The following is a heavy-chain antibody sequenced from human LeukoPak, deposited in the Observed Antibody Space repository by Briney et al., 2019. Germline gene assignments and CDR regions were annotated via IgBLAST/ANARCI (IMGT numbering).Heavy chain of an antibody. CDR3: ARRGSSSSNYYYYYHYYMDV. CDR2: INHSGST. V-gene: IGHV4-34*01. D-gene: IGHD6-6*01. CDR1: GGSFSGYY. J-gene: IGHJ6*03. Sequence: SETLSLTCAVYGGSFSGYYWSWIRQPPGKGLEWIGEINHSGSTNYNPSLKSRVTISVDTSKNQFSLKLSSVTAADTAVYYCARRGSSSSNYYYYYHYYMDVWGKGTTVTVSS.